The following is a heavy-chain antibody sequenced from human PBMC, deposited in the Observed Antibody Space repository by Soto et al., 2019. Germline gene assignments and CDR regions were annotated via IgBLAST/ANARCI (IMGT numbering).Heavy chain of an antibody. J-gene: IGHJ4*02. V-gene: IGHV1-18*01. CDR2: ISTDKGKT. CDR1: GYTFTSYG. CDR3: ATRSPAFDY. Sequence: QVQLVQSGPEVKKPGASVKVSCKTSGYTFTSYGISWVRQAPGQGLEWMGWISTDKGKTNYAQKFQGRVTMTTDTSTSTAYMELRSLRSDDTAVYYCATRSPAFDYWGQGALLNVSS.